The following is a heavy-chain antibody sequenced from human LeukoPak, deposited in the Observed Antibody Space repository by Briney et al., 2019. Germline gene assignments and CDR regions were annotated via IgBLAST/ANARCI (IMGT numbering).Heavy chain of an antibody. CDR1: GGSISSGGYS. J-gene: IGHJ4*02. CDR3: ARAATVTGGDY. CDR2: IYHSGST. Sequence: PSETLSLTCAVSGGSISSGGYSWSWIRQPPGKGLEWIGYIYHSGSTYYNPSLKSRVTISVDTSKNQFSLKLSSVTAADTAVYYCARAATVTGGDYWGQGTLVTVSS. D-gene: IGHD4-17*01. V-gene: IGHV4-30-2*01.